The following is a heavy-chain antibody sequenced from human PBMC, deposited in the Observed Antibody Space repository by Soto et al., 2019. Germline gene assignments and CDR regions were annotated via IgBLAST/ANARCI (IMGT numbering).Heavy chain of an antibody. D-gene: IGHD3-10*01. CDR1: GGSISSGGYY. CDR2: IHYSGST. Sequence: QVQLQESGPGLVKPSQTLSLTCIVSGGSISSGGYYWSWIRQHPGEGLEWIGHIHYSGSTYYNPSLKSRLNILVDTSKNQFSLKLSSVAAADTAVYYCARVEHSVSGSYSFALDNWGQGTLVTVSS. J-gene: IGHJ4*02. CDR3: ARVEHSVSGSYSFALDN. V-gene: IGHV4-31*03.